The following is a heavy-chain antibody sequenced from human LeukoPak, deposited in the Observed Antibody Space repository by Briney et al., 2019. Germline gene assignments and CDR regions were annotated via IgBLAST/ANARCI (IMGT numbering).Heavy chain of an antibody. CDR2: IYYSGST. CDR1: GRSISTYY. V-gene: IGHV4-59*01. CDR3: ARRMDDAFDI. Sequence: PSETLSLTCTVSGRSISTYYWRWIRQPPGKGLEWIGYIYYSGSTNYNPSLKSRVTISVDTSKNQFSLKLSSVTAADTAVYYCARRMDDAFDIWGQGTMVTVSS. D-gene: IGHD2-8*01. J-gene: IGHJ3*02.